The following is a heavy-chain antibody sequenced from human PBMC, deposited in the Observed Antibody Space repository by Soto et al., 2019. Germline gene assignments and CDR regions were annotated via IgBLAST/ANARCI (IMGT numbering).Heavy chain of an antibody. J-gene: IGHJ6*03. CDR2: IIPILGIA. V-gene: IGHV1-69*02. CDR1: GGTFSSYT. D-gene: IGHD3-3*02. Sequence: GASVKVSCKASGGTFSSYTISWVRQAPGQGLEWMGRIIPILGIANYAQRFQGRVTITADKSTSTAYMELSSLRSEDTAVYYCASVTESALLELDYYYYYYMHFRCKGTSVSV. CDR3: ASVTESALLELDYYYYYYMHF.